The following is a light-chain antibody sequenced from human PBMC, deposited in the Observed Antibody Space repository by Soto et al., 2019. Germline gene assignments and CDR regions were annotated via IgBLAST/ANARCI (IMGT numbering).Light chain of an antibody. J-gene: IGKJ4*01. CDR3: QQYNNWPL. V-gene: IGKV3-15*01. Sequence: EIVMTQSPATLSVSPGERATLSCRASQSVSSNLAWYQQKPGQAPRLLIYGASTRATGIPARFSGSGSGTEFTLTSSSLQYEDFEVYYCQQYNNWPLFGGGTKVEIK. CDR2: GAS. CDR1: QSVSSN.